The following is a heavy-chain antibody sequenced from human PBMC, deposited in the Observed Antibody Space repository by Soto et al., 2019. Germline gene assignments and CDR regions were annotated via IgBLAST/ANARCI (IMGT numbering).Heavy chain of an antibody. Sequence: GESLKISCKYSGYSFTSYWIGWVRQMPGKGLEWMGIIYPGDSDTRYSPSFQGQVTISADNSKNMLYLQMNSLRVEDTALYYCARDGIGGTAFRGFLNYWGQGTLVTVSS. CDR1: GYSFTSYW. J-gene: IGHJ4*02. CDR2: IYPGDSDT. V-gene: IGHV5-51*01. D-gene: IGHD1-1*01. CDR3: ARDGIGGTAFRGFLNY.